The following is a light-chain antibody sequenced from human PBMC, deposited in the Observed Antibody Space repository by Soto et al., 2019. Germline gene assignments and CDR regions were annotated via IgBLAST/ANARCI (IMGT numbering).Light chain of an antibody. V-gene: IGKV3-20*01. CDR2: GAS. J-gene: IGKJ2*01. CDR3: QQYCSSPRT. CDR1: QSVSSSY. Sequence: ELVLTQSPGTLSLSPGERATLSCRASQSVSSSYLAWYQQKPGQAPRLLIYGASIRATGIPDRFSGSGSGTDFTLTISRLEPEDFAVYYCQQYCSSPRTFGQGTKLEIK.